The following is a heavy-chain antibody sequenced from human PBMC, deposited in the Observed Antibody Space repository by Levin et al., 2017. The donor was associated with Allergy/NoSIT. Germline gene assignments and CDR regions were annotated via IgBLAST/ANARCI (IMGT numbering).Heavy chain of an antibody. J-gene: IGHJ5*02. Sequence: SETLSLTCAVYGGSFSGYYWSWIRQPPGKGLEWIGEINHSGSTNYNPSLKSRVTISVDTSKNQFSLKLSSVTAADTAVYYCARSLPLYCSSTSCYLISNWFDPWGQGTLVTVSS. D-gene: IGHD2-2*01. CDR2: INHSGST. CDR1: GGSFSGYY. CDR3: ARSLPLYCSSTSCYLISNWFDP. V-gene: IGHV4-34*01.